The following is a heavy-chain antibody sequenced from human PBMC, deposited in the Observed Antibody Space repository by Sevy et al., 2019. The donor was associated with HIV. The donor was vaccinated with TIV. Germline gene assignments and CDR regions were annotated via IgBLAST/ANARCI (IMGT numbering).Heavy chain of an antibody. V-gene: IGHV3-30*18. CDR2: ISYDGSNK. CDR1: GFTFSSYG. CDR3: AKDGVEYCSGGSCYDYYYYYGMDV. Sequence: GGSLRLSCAASGFTFSSYGMXWVRQAPGKGLEWVAVISYDGSNKYYADSVKGRFTISRDNSKNTLYLQMNSLRAEDTAVYYCAKDGVEYCSGGSCYDYYYYYGMDVXGQGTTVTVSS. J-gene: IGHJ6*02. D-gene: IGHD2-15*01.